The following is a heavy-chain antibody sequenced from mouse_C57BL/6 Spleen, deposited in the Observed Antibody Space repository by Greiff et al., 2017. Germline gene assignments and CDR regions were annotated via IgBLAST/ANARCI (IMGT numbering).Heavy chain of an antibody. D-gene: IGHD3-2*02. J-gene: IGHJ4*01. CDR2: IYPGNSDT. V-gene: IGHV1-5*01. Sequence: EVQLQQSGTVLARPGASVKMSCKTSGYTFTSYWMHWVKQRPGQGLAWIGAIYPGNSDTSYNQKFKGKAKLTAVTSASTAYMELSSLTNEDSAVYYCDSSGYDYYAMDYWGQGTSVTVSS. CDR1: GYTFTSYW. CDR3: DSSGYDYYAMDY.